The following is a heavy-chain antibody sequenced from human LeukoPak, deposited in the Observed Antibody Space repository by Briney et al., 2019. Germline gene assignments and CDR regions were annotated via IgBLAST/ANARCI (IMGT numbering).Heavy chain of an antibody. Sequence: SETLSLTCTVSGGSITGSSYYWGWIRQPPGKGLEWIGSIYYSGSTYYNPSLKSRVTISVDTSKNQFSLKLSSVTAADTAVYYCARGVYSSGWHEDYWGQGTLVTVSS. CDR1: GGSITGSSYY. CDR3: ARGVYSSGWHEDY. CDR2: IYYSGST. D-gene: IGHD6-19*01. V-gene: IGHV4-39*07. J-gene: IGHJ4*02.